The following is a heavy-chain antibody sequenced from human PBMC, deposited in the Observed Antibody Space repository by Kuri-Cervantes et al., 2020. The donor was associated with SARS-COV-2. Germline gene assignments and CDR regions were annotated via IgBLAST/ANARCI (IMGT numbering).Heavy chain of an antibody. Sequence: SETLSLTCAVSGGSISSSNWWSWVRQPPGKGLEWIGEIYHSGSTNYNPSLKSRVTISVDTSKNQFSLKLSSVTAADTAVYYRARQVDYDILTYYGMDVWGQGTTVTVSS. CDR3: ARQVDYDILTYYGMDV. V-gene: IGHV4-4*02. CDR2: IYHSGST. D-gene: IGHD3-9*01. J-gene: IGHJ6*02. CDR1: GGSISSSNW.